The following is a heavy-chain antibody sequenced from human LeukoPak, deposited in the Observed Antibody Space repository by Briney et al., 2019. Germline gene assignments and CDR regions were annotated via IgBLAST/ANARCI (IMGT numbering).Heavy chain of an antibody. CDR2: IIPIFGTA. Sequence: SVKVSCKASGGTFSSYAISWVRQAPGQGLEWMGGIIPIFGTANYAQKFQGRVTITADESTSTAYMELSSLRSEDTAVYYCARVGSSSWYPIGYYYYGMDVWGQGTTVTVSS. J-gene: IGHJ6*02. CDR3: ARVGSSSWYPIGYYYYGMDV. V-gene: IGHV1-69*13. D-gene: IGHD6-13*01. CDR1: GGTFSSYA.